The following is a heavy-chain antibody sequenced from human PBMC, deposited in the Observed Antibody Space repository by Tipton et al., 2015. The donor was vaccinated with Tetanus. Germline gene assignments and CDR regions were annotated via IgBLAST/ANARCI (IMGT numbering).Heavy chain of an antibody. Sequence: TLSLTCAVYGGSFSVYYWSWIRQSPGKGLEWIGEINHSGSTTYSPSFKSRVTISVDTPKNQFSLKLTSLTVADTAVYYCARGGSYSYGPRGFDLWGRGTLVTVSS. CDR2: INHSGST. V-gene: IGHV4-34*01. CDR3: ARGGSYSYGPRGFDL. CDR1: GGSFSVYY. J-gene: IGHJ2*01. D-gene: IGHD5-18*01.